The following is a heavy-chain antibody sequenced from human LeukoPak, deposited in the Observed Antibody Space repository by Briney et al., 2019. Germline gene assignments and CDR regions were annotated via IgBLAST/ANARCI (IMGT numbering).Heavy chain of an antibody. D-gene: IGHD2-2*01. Sequence: SETLSLTCTVSGGSISSYYWSWIRQPPGKGLEWNGYIYYSRSTNYNPSLKSRVTISVDTSKNQFSLKLSSVTAADTAVYYCARAAVPYYFDYWGQGTLVTVSS. CDR1: GGSISSYY. CDR2: IYYSRST. V-gene: IGHV4-59*01. J-gene: IGHJ4*02. CDR3: ARAAVPYYFDY.